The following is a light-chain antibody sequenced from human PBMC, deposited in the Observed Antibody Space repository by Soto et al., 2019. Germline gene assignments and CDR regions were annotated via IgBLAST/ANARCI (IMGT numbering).Light chain of an antibody. J-gene: IGKJ1*01. CDR2: LGS. CDR1: QSLLHTNGYNY. Sequence: DIVMTQSPLSLPVTPGEPASISCRSSQSLLHTNGYNYLDWYLQKPGQSPQLLIYLGSYRASGVPDRFSGSGSGTDFSLKISRVEAEDVGVYYCMQALQTPPWTFGQGTKVEIE. CDR3: MQALQTPPWT. V-gene: IGKV2-28*01.